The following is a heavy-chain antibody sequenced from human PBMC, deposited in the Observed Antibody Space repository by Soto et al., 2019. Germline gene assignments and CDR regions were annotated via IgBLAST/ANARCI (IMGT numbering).Heavy chain of an antibody. V-gene: IGHV3-30-3*01. CDR2: ISYDGSNK. CDR1: GFTFSSYA. CDR3: VWDKSSFSDTWSNQHFAH. D-gene: IGHD1-20*01. Sequence: GGSLRLSCAASGFTFSSYAMHWVRQAPGKGLEWVAVISYDGSNKYYADSVKGRFTISRDNSKTLYLQMNSLRAEDTAVYYCVWDKSSFSDTWSNQHFAHWLQGPLVSVSS. J-gene: IGHJ4*02.